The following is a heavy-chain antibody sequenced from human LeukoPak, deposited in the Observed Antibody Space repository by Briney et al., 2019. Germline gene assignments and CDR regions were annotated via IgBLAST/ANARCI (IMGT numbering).Heavy chain of an antibody. J-gene: IGHJ4*02. CDR3: AKDADPRPFYFDY. V-gene: IGHV3-30*04. CDR2: ISYDGSNK. Sequence: PGGSLRLSCAASGFTFSSYAMHWVRQAPGKGLEWVAVISYDGSNKYYADSVKGRLTISRDNSKNTLYLQMNSLRVEDTAVYYCAKDADPRPFYFDYWGQGILVTVSS. CDR1: GFTFSSYA.